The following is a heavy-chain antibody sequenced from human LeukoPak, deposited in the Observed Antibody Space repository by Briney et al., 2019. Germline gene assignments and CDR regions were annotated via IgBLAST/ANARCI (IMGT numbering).Heavy chain of an antibody. CDR2: MNPNSGNT. CDR1: GYTFTSYD. CDR3: ARGPSWGYYYGSGSYYNPGWFDP. V-gene: IGHV1-8*01. D-gene: IGHD3-10*01. J-gene: IGHJ5*02. Sequence: ASVKVSCKASGYTFTSYDINWVRQATGQGLEWMGWMNPNSGNTGYAQKFQGRVTMTRNTSISTAYMELSSLRSEDTAVYYCARGPSWGYYYGSGSYYNPGWFDPWGQGTLVTVST.